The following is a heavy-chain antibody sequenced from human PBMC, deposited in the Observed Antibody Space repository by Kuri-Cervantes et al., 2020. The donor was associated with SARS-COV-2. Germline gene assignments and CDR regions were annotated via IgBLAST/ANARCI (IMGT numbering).Heavy chain of an antibody. CDR1: GFSLRSYE. CDR3: AKTYYDFWSGYEY. Sequence: GESLKISCAASGFSLRSYEVNWVRQAPGKGLEWVSGISGSGGSTYYADSVKGRITISRDNSKNTLYLQMNSLRAEDTAVYYCAKTYYDFWSGYEYWGQGTLVTVSS. CDR2: ISGSGGST. J-gene: IGHJ4*02. V-gene: IGHV3-23*01. D-gene: IGHD3-3*01.